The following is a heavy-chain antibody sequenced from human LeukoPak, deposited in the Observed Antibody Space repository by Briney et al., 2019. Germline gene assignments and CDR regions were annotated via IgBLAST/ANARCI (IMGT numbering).Heavy chain of an antibody. CDR2: IWYDGSNK. CDR3: AKDQAGVGGSAFDY. Sequence: GRSLRLSCAASGFTFSSYGMHWVRQAPGKGLEWVAVIWYDGSNKYYADSVKGRFTISRDNSKNTLYLQMNSLRAEDTAVYYRAKDQAGVGGSAFDYWGQGTLVTVSS. J-gene: IGHJ4*02. CDR1: GFTFSSYG. D-gene: IGHD1-26*01. V-gene: IGHV3-33*06.